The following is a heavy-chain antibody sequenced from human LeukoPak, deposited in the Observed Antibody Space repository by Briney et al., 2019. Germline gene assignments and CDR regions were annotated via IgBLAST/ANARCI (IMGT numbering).Heavy chain of an antibody. CDR1: GGSISSGGYY. Sequence: SQTLSLTCTVSGGSISSGGYYWSWIRQHPGKGLEWIGSIYYSGSVNYNPSLKTRVTISADTSKNQLSLKLTSVTAADTALYYCARQGSGGRALDIWGQGTMVTVSS. CDR2: IYYSGSV. CDR3: ARQGSGGRALDI. J-gene: IGHJ3*02. V-gene: IGHV4-39*01.